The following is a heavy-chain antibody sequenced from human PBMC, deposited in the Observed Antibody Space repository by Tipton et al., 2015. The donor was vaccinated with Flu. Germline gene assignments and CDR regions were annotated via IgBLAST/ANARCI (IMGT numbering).Heavy chain of an antibody. CDR2: VYHGGTT. Sequence: LSLTCSVSGSSIGSDYYWGWIRQPPGKGLEWIGCVYHGGTTYYNPSLKSRVAISLDTFQNQFSLKLTSVTAADTAVYYCATTTYYYGSGSHDYWGQGTLVTVSS. D-gene: IGHD3-10*01. CDR3: ATTTYYYGSGSHDY. J-gene: IGHJ4*02. CDR1: GSSIGSDYY. V-gene: IGHV4-38-2*01.